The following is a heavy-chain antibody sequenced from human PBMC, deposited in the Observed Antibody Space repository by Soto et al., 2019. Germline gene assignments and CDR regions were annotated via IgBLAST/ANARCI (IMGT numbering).Heavy chain of an antibody. CDR2: IIPIVDIV. D-gene: IGHD3-16*01. J-gene: IGHJ5*02. CDR3: ARDLGGAAAQKLNWFDP. Sequence: QVQLVQSGTEVKKPGSSVKVSCKPSGGSFRTYSISWVRQAPGQRLEWMGRIIPIVDIVKYAQKFQDRVTISADKSTSTAYMELSSLRSEDTAVYYCARDLGGAAAQKLNWFDPWGQGALVSVSP. CDR1: GGSFRTYS. V-gene: IGHV1-69*08.